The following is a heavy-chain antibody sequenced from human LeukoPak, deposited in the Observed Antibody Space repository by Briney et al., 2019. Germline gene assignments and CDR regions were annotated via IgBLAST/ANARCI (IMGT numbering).Heavy chain of an antibody. J-gene: IGHJ4*02. CDR1: GFTFSRYW. CDR3: ARGGGYNYGWWVDD. D-gene: IGHD5-18*01. CDR2: IKQDGNEK. V-gene: IGHV3-7*01. Sequence: GGSLRLSCAASGFTFSRYWMSWVRQAPGKGLEWVANIKQDGNEKYYVDSVKGRFTISRDNAKNSLCLQMNSVRAEDTAVYYCARGGGYNYGWWVDDWGQGILVTVSS.